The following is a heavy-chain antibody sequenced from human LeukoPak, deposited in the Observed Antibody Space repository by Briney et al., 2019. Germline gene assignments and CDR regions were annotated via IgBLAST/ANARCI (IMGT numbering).Heavy chain of an antibody. CDR1: GFTFSSYW. J-gene: IGHJ4*02. Sequence: GGSLRLSCAASGFTFSSYWMSWVRQAPGEGLEWLSYISNSGSSIYYADSVKGRFTISRDNAKNSLYLQMNSLRAEETAVYYCARVGRKIDYDSTGGIDYWGQGTLVTVSS. D-gene: IGHD3-22*01. V-gene: IGHV3-48*03. CDR2: ISNSGSSI. CDR3: ARVGRKIDYDSTGGIDY.